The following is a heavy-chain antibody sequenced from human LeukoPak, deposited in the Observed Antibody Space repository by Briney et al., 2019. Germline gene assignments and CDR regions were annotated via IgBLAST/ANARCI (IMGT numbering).Heavy chain of an antibody. CDR1: GFTFSSYS. V-gene: IGHV3-48*04. Sequence: GGSLRLSCAASGFTFSSYSMNWVRQAPGKGLEWVSYISSSGSTIYYAGSVKGRFTISRDNAKNSLYLQMNSLRAEDTAVYYCAGVRADREGYFDYWGQGTLVTVSS. CDR2: ISSSGSTI. D-gene: IGHD6-19*01. CDR3: AGVRADREGYFDY. J-gene: IGHJ4*02.